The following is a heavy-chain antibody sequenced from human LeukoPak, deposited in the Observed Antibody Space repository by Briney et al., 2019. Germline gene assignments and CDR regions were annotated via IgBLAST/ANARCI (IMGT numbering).Heavy chain of an antibody. CDR1: GFTFSVYW. Sequence: GGSLRLSCAASGFTFSVYWMTWVRQAPGKGLEWVANIKEDGREKYYVDSVKGRFTISRDNAKNSLYLQMNSLRAEDTAMYFCTSHDGTYFPHWGQVTLVTVSS. J-gene: IGHJ1*01. CDR2: IKEDGREK. CDR3: TSHDGTYFPH. V-gene: IGHV3-7*01. D-gene: IGHD4-23*01.